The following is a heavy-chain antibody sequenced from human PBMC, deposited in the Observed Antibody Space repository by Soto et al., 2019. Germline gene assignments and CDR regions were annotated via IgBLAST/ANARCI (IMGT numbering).Heavy chain of an antibody. V-gene: IGHV3-23*01. J-gene: IGHJ4*02. CDR2: ISGSGGST. CDR3: AKVTNYDSSGYLDY. D-gene: IGHD3-22*01. Sequence: PWGSLRLSFAASGFTFSSYAMSWFRQAPGKGLEWVSAISGSGGSTYYADSVKGRFTISRDNSKNTLYLQMNSLRAEDTAVYYCAKVTNYDSSGYLDYRGQGTRVTASS. CDR1: GFTFSSYA.